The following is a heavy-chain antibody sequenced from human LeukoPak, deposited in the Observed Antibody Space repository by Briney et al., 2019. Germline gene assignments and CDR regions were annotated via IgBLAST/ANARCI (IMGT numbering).Heavy chain of an antibody. CDR2: SYHSGTT. J-gene: IGHJ4*02. V-gene: IGHV4-39*07. CDR1: RGSISSGGYY. Sequence: SETLSLTCTVSRGSISSGGYYWGWIRQPPGKGLEWIGNSYHSGTTYYNPSLKSRVTISVDTSKNQFSLKLNSVTAADTAVYYCARETIGSSWRVDYWGQGTLVTVSS. D-gene: IGHD6-13*01. CDR3: ARETIGSSWRVDY.